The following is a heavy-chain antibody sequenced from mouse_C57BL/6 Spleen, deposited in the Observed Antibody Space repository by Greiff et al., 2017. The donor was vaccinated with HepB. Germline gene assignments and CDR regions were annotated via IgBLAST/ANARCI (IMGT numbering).Heavy chain of an antibody. Sequence: QVQLQQPGPELVKPGASVKISCKASGYAFSSSWMNWVKQRPGKGLEWIGRIYPGDGDTNYNGKFKGKATLTADKSSSTAYMQLSSLTSEDSAVYFCARSEGNWYFDVWGTGTTVTVSS. V-gene: IGHV1-82*01. CDR1: GYAFSSSW. J-gene: IGHJ1*03. CDR3: ARSEGNWYFDV. CDR2: IYPGDGDT.